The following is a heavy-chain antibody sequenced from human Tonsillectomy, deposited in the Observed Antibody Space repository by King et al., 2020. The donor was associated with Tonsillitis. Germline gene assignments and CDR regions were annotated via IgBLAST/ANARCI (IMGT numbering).Heavy chain of an antibody. CDR1: GGSISSSTYY. V-gene: IGHV4-39*07. J-gene: IGHJ4*02. Sequence: VQLQESGPGLVKPSETLSLTCTVSGGSISSSTYYWGWIRQPPGKGLEWIGSIYYTGSTYYNPSLESRVTISVDTSKNQFSLKLSSVTPADTAVYYCARSLAYFDYWGQGTLVTVSS. CDR3: ARSLAYFDY. CDR2: IYYTGST.